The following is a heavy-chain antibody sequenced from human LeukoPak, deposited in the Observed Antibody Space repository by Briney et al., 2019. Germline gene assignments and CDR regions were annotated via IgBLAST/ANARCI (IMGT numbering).Heavy chain of an antibody. CDR2: IYYSGST. D-gene: IGHD5-24*01. V-gene: IGHV4-39*07. CDR3: AREGDGYNYLMDGSIDY. Sequence: SETLSLTCTVSGGSISSSNYFWGWIRQPPGKGLQWIGSIYYSGSTYYNPSLKSRVTISVDTSKNQFSLKLSSVTAADTAVYYCAREGDGYNYLMDGSIDYWGQGTLVTVSS. CDR1: GGSISSSNYF. J-gene: IGHJ4*02.